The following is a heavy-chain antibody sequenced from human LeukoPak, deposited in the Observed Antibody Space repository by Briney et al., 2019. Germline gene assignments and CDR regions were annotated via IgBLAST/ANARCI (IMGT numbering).Heavy chain of an antibody. CDR1: GFTVTNAW. CDR3: TADLPGMSSEYFDY. J-gene: IGHJ4*02. CDR2: VKSEAGGGTR. Sequence: GGSLRLSCAASGFTVTNAWMSWVRQAPGKGLERVGRVKSEAGGGTRDYAAPVKGRFTVSRDDSKNTLYLQMDSLKTEDTAVYYCTADLPGMSSEYFDYWGQGTLVTVSS. V-gene: IGHV3-15*01. D-gene: IGHD1-14*01.